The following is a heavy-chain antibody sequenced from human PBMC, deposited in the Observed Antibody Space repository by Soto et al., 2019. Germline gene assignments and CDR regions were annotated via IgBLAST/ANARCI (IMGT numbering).Heavy chain of an antibody. CDR1: GASIRSGAY. V-gene: IGHV4-38-2*02. D-gene: IGHD3-22*01. Sequence: SETLSLTCTVSGASIRSGAYWGWIRQPPGKGLEWIGSIYSIGNTNYNPSLKSRVTISVDTSKNQFSLKLSSVTAADTAVYYCARLSYYDSSGDLNDAFDIWGQGTMVTVSS. CDR3: ARLSYYDSSGDLNDAFDI. J-gene: IGHJ3*02. CDR2: IYSIGNT.